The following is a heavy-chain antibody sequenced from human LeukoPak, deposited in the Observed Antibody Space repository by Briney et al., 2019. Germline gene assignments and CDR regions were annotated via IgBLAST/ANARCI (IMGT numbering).Heavy chain of an antibody. J-gene: IGHJ4*02. D-gene: IGHD2-2*02. CDR2: ISSSGTTI. V-gene: IGHV3-48*03. Sequence: GGSLRLSCVDSGFNLRSYEMNWVRQAPGQGLEWISYISSSGTTIYYADSVKGRFTISRDNAKSSLYLQMNSLRAEDTAVYYCARDHNGPYTFDYWGQGTLVTVSS. CDR1: GFNLRSYE. CDR3: ARDHNGPYTFDY.